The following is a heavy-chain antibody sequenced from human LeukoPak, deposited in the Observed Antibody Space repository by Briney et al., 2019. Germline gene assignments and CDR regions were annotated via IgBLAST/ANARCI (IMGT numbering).Heavy chain of an antibody. Sequence: GASVKVSCKASGYTFTSYYMHWVRQAPGQGLEWMGKIIPISGTTNYAQKFQGRVTFTADESTSTAYMELSSLRSEDTALYYCARKLRLGGNWFDPWGQGTLVTVSS. J-gene: IGHJ5*02. CDR2: IIPISGTT. D-gene: IGHD1-26*01. CDR1: GYTFTSYY. CDR3: ARKLRLGGNWFDP. V-gene: IGHV1-69*13.